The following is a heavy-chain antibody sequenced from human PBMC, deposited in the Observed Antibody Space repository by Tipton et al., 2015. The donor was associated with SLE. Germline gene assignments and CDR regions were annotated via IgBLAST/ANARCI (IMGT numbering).Heavy chain of an antibody. D-gene: IGHD6-13*01. CDR2: IYYSGTT. CDR1: GGSISSHY. CDR3: ARANSSSWYGVDYYGMDV. V-gene: IGHV4-59*11. J-gene: IGHJ6*02. Sequence: TLSLTCTVSGGSISSHYWSWIRQPPGKGLEWIGYIYYSGTTNYNPSLKRRVTISVDTSKNQFSLKLSSVTAADTAVYYCARANSSSWYGVDYYGMDVWGQGTTVTVSS.